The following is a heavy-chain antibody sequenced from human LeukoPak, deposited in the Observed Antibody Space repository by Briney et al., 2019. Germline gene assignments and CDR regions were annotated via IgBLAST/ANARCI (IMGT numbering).Heavy chain of an antibody. CDR2: ISGYNGNT. CDR3: ARDLSSGWTTD. J-gene: IGHJ4*02. V-gene: IGHV1-18*01. Sequence: GASVKVSCKASGYIFINYGISWVRQAPGQGPEWMGWISGYNGNTNYAQKLQGRVTMTTDTSTSTAYMELRSLRSDDTAVYYCARDLSSGWTTDWGQGTLVTVSS. D-gene: IGHD6-19*01. CDR1: GYIFINYG.